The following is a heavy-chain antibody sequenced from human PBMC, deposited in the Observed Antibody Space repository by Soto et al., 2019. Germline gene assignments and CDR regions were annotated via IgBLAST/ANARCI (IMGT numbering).Heavy chain of an antibody. Sequence: SETLSLTCTVSCGSISSGGYYWSWIRQHPGKGLEWIGYIYYSGSTYYNPSLKSRVTISVDTSKNQFSLKLSSVTAADTAVYYCAREFSAYYDFWSGPRGWFDPWGQGTLVTVSS. CDR1: CGSISSGGYY. D-gene: IGHD3-3*01. CDR2: IYYSGST. J-gene: IGHJ5*02. CDR3: AREFSAYYDFWSGPRGWFDP. V-gene: IGHV4-31*03.